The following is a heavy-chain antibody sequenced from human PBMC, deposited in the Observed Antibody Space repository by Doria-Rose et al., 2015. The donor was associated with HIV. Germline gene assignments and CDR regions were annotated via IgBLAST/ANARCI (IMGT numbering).Heavy chain of an antibody. CDR1: GFTFSDYS. Sequence: VQLQESGGGLVKPGGSLRLSCAASGFTFSDYSMSWIRQAPGKGLEWVSYISSSGSSIHYADSVKGRFTISRDNAKNSLYLQMNSLRAEDTAVYYCARDAHYDSSGYINCWGQGTLVTVSS. CDR2: ISSSGSSI. CDR3: ARDAHYDSSGYINC. J-gene: IGHJ4*02. V-gene: IGHV3-11*04. D-gene: IGHD3-22*01.